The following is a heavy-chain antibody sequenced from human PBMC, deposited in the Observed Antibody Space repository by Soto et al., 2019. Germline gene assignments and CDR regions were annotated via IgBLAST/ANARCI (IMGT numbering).Heavy chain of an antibody. CDR3: ARDSTSNYYDSSAPIDYYYYYGMHV. CDR2: IYSGGST. Sequence: EVQLVESGGGLIQPGGSLRLSCAASGFTVSSNYMSWVRQAPGKGLEWVSVIYSGGSTYYADSVKGRFTISRDNSKNTLYLQMNSLRDEDTAVYYCARDSTSNYYDSSAPIDYYYYYGMHVWGQGTTVTVSS. CDR1: GFTVSSNY. V-gene: IGHV3-53*01. J-gene: IGHJ6*02. D-gene: IGHD3-22*01.